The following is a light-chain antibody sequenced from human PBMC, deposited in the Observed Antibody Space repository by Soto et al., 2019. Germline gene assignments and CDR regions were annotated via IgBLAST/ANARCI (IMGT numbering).Light chain of an antibody. CDR1: SGDVGGYNF. J-gene: IGLJ2*01. V-gene: IGLV2-11*01. CDR3: CSYGGSYTWV. CDR2: DVS. Sequence: QSALTQPRSVSGSPGQSVTISCTGTSGDVGGYNFVSWYQQHPGKVPTLVIFDVSHRPSGVPDRFSGSKSGNTASLPISGLQAEDEADYYCCSYGGSYTWVFGGGTKLTVL.